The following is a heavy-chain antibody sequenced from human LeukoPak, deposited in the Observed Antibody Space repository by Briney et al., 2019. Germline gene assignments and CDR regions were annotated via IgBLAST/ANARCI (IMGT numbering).Heavy chain of an antibody. CDR1: GGSFSGYY. J-gene: IGHJ4*02. CDR2: INHSGST. Sequence: SETLSLTCAVYGGSFSGYYWSWIRQPPGKGLEWIGEINHSGSTNYNPSLKSRVTISVDTSKNQFSLKLSSVTAADTALYYCARVPKTTVVTSYFDYWGQGTLVTVSS. V-gene: IGHV4-34*01. CDR3: ARVPKTTVVTSYFDY. D-gene: IGHD4-23*01.